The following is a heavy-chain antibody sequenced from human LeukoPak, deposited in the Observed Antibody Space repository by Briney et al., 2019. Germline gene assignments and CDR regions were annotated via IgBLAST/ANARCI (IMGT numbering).Heavy chain of an antibody. Sequence: GGSLRLSCAASGFTFSSYGMNWVRQAPGKGLEWVALIWYDGSNKYYADSVRGRFTISRDNSKNTLYLQMNSLRAEDTAIYYCAREGPRGNSQFDYWGQGTLVTVSS. V-gene: IGHV3-33*01. CDR2: IWYDGSNK. CDR1: GFTFSSYG. D-gene: IGHD4-23*01. J-gene: IGHJ4*02. CDR3: AREGPRGNSQFDY.